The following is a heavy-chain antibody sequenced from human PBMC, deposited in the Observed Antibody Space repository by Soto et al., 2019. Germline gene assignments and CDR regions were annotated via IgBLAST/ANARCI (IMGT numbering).Heavy chain of an antibody. D-gene: IGHD2-15*01. CDR3: AREYCSDGSCYSISLDY. CDR1: GFTFSSYA. Sequence: QVQLVESGGGVVQPGRSLRLSCAASGFTFSSYAMHWVRQPPGKGLEWVAVISYDGSNADSVKGRFTISRDNSKNTLYLQMNGLRAEDTAVYYCAREYCSDGSCYSISLDYWGQGTLVTVSS. J-gene: IGHJ4*02. CDR2: ISYDGS. V-gene: IGHV3-30-3*01.